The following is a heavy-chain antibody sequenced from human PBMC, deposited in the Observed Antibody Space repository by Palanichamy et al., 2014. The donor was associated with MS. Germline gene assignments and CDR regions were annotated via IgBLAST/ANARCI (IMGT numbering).Heavy chain of an antibody. Sequence: EVQLVESGGGLVKPGGSLRLSCAASGFTFSNAWMSWVRQAPGKGLEWVGRIKSKTDGGTTDYAAPVKGRFTISRDDSKNTLYLQMNSLKTEDTAVYYCTTDYYDSSGYPLDYWGQGTLVTVSS. CDR2: IKSKTDGGTT. J-gene: IGHJ4*02. V-gene: IGHV3-15*01. D-gene: IGHD3-22*01. CDR1: GFTFSNAW. CDR3: TTDYYDSSGYPLDY.